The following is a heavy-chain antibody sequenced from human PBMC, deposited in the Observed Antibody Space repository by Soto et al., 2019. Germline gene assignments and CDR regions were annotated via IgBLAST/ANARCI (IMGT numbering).Heavy chain of an antibody. CDR3: ARGAVIAVAGIDY. CDR1: GYTFTRYH. J-gene: IGHJ4*02. Sequence: SVKRSWKTSGYTFTRYHIHCVIQDTGHGPEWMGIINPSGGSTTYAQKFQGRVTMTRDTSTSTVYMELSSLRSEDTAVYYCARGAVIAVAGIDYGGKGTLVTVS. D-gene: IGHD6-19*01. V-gene: IGHV1-46*01. CDR2: INPSGGST.